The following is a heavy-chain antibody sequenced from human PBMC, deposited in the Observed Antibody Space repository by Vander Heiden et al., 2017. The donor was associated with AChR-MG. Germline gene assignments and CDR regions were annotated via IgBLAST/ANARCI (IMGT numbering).Heavy chain of an antibody. CDR1: GGSISSGGNY. J-gene: IGHJ6*02. Sequence: QVQLQESGPGLVKPSQTLSLTCTVSGGSISSGGNYWSWIRQHPGKGLEWIGYIYYSGSTYYNPSLKSRVTIAVDTSKNQFSLKLSSVTAADTAVYDGAIKYGDFLYYGREVWGQGTTVTVSS. CDR3: AIKYGDFLYYGREV. V-gene: IGHV4-31*03. CDR2: IYYSGST. D-gene: IGHD4-17*01.